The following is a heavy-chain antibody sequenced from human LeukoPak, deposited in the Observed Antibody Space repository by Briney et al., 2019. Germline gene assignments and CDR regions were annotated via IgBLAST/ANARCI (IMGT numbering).Heavy chain of an antibody. V-gene: IGHV3-7*05. J-gene: IGHJ4*02. CDR3: ARERRSITAAVFMDY. CDR1: GFPFSNYW. CDR2: IKQDGSET. D-gene: IGHD6-13*01. Sequence: PGGSLRLSCAASGFPFSNYWMSWVRQAPGKGLEWVANIKQDGSETFYVDSVEGRFTISRDNAKNSLYLQMNSLRAEDTAMYLCARERRSITAAVFMDYWGQGTLVTVSS.